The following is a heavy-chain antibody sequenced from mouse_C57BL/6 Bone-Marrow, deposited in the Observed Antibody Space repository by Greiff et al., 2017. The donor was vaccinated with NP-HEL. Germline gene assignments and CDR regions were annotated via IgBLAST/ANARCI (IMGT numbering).Heavy chain of an antibody. CDR2: IYPGSGNT. J-gene: IGHJ4*01. Sequence: QVQLKESGAELVRPGASVKLSCKASGYTFTDYYINWVKQRPGQGLEWIARIYPGSGNTYYNEKFKGKATLTAEKSSSTAYMQLSSLTSEDSAVYFCARGRGDYWGQGTSVTVSS. CDR3: ARGRGDY. CDR1: GYTFTDYY. V-gene: IGHV1-76*01.